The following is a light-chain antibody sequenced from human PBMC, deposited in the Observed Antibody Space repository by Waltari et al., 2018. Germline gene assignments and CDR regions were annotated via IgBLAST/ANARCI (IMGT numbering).Light chain of an antibody. CDR1: SGTVSSNYY. Sequence: QTVVTQEASFSVSPGGTVTLTCGLISGTVSSNYYPSWFQQTPGQPPRTLIYNTNARSSGVPDRFSGSILGNKAALTITGAQAEDESDYYCVLYWATGLWVFGGGTRLTVL. CDR2: NTN. J-gene: IGLJ3*02. V-gene: IGLV8-61*01. CDR3: VLYWATGLWV.